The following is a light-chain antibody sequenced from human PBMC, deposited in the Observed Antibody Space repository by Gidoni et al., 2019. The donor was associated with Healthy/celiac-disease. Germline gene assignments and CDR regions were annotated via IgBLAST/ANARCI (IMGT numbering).Light chain of an antibody. CDR3: MQALQTPRT. CDR1: QSLLHSNGYNY. Sequence: DTVMTQPPLPLPVTPGEPASISCRSSQSLLHSNGYNYLDWYLQKPGQSPQLLIYLGSNRASGVPDRFSGSGSGTDFTLKISRVEAEDVGVYYCMQALQTPRTFGQXTKLEIK. CDR2: LGS. V-gene: IGKV2-28*01. J-gene: IGKJ2*01.